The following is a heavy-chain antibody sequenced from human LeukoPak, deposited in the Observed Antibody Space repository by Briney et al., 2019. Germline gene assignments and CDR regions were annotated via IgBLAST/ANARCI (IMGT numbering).Heavy chain of an antibody. V-gene: IGHV3-48*03. CDR1: GFTFSNYA. D-gene: IGHD3-22*01. CDR2: ISSSGSTI. Sequence: GGSLRLSCAASGFTFSNYAMHWVRQAPGKGLEWVSYISSSGSTIYYADSVKGRFTISRDNAKNSLYLQMNSLRAEDTAVYYCARVVYDSSGYYFHYYYGMDVWGQGTTVTVSS. J-gene: IGHJ6*02. CDR3: ARVVYDSSGYYFHYYYGMDV.